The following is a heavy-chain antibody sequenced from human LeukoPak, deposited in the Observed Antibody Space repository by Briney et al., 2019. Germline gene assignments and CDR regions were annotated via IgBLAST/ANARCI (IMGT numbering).Heavy chain of an antibody. J-gene: IGHJ4*02. CDR2: IGSTTNNYAT. CDR1: GFTFSGSA. V-gene: IGHV3-73*01. D-gene: IGHD3-10*01. CDR3: TRPTYYFGSGSLLKPADY. Sequence: GGSLRLFCAASGFTFSGSAMHWVRQASGKGLEWVGRIGSTTNNYATAYAASVKGRFTISRDDSENTAYLQMNSLKTEDTAVYYCTRPTYYFGSGSLLKPADYWGQGTLVTVPS.